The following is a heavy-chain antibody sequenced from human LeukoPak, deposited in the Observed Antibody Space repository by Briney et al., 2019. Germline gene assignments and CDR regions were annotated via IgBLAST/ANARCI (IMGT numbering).Heavy chain of an antibody. J-gene: IGHJ5*02. V-gene: IGHV1-2*02. CDR1: GYTFTGYY. CDR2: INPNSGGT. D-gene: IGHD2-15*01. CDR3: ARDQVVVAATAFDP. Sequence: VKVSCQASGYTFTGYYMHRVRQAPGQGLEWMGWINPNSGGTNYAQKFQGRVTMTRDTSISTAYMELSRLRSDDTAVYYCARDQVVVAATAFDPWGQGTLVTVSS.